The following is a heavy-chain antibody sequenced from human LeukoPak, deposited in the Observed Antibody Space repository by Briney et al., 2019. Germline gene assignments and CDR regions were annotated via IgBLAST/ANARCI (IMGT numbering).Heavy chain of an antibody. Sequence: PGGSLRLSCAASGYTFSSYWMSWVRQAPGKGREWVANIKQDGSEKYYVDSVKGRFTISRDNAKNSLYLQMNSLRAEDTAVYYCARDMYSSSWVWFDPWGQGTLVTVSS. D-gene: IGHD6-13*01. J-gene: IGHJ5*02. CDR3: ARDMYSSSWVWFDP. V-gene: IGHV3-7*01. CDR1: GYTFSSYW. CDR2: IKQDGSEK.